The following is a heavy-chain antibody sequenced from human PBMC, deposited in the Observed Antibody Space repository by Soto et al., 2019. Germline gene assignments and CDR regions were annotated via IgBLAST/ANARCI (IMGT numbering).Heavy chain of an antibody. CDR3: ARGAQFAF. CDR2: FYSSGST. J-gene: IGHJ4*02. CDR1: NDSISEYF. V-gene: IGHV4-4*07. Sequence: SETLSLTCTVSNDSISEYFWTWIRQSPGKGLEWIGLFYSSGSTNFNPALKSRVTMSLDTSKNHFSMNLTSVTAADTAVYYCARGAQFAFWGQGTLVTVSS.